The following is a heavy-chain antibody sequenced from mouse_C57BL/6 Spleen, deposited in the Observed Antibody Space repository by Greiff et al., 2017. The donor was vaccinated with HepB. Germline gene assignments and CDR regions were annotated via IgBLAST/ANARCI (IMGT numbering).Heavy chain of an antibody. CDR1: GFTFSSYA. Sequence: EVKLMESGAGLVKPGGSLKLSCAASGFTFSSYAMSWVRQTPEKRLEWVAYISSGGDYIYYADTVKGRFTISRDNARNTLYLQMSSLKSEDTAMYYCTRERGSGYPWFAYWGQGTLVTVSA. CDR3: TRERGSGYPWFAY. CDR2: ISSGGDYI. D-gene: IGHD3-2*02. V-gene: IGHV5-9-1*02. J-gene: IGHJ3*01.